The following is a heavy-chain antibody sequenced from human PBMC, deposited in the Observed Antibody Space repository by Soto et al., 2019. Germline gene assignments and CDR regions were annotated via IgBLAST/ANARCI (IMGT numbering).Heavy chain of an antibody. CDR2: MNPNSGNT. CDR3: ARERTGTTSMDV. V-gene: IGHV1-8*01. CDR1: GYTFTSYD. Sequence: QVQLVQYGAEVKKPGASVKVSCKASGYTFTSYDINWVRQATGQGLEWMGWMNPNSGNTGYAQKFQGRVTMTRNNSISTAYMELSSLRSEDTAVYYCARERTGTTSMDVWGQGTTVTVSS. D-gene: IGHD1-1*01. J-gene: IGHJ6*02.